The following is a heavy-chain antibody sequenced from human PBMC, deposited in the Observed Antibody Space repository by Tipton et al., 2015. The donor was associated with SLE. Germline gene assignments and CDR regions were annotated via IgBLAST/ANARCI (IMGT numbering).Heavy chain of an antibody. J-gene: IGHJ5*02. Sequence: TLSLTRTVSGGSISSGGYYWSWIRQHPGKGLEWIGYIYYSGSTYYNPSLKSRVTISVDTSKNQFSLKLSSVTAANTAVYYCARGPYCSSSSCPIWFDPLGQGTLVTCSS. CDR3: ARGPYCSSSSCPIWFDP. CDR1: GGSISSGGYY. V-gene: IGHV4-31*03. CDR2: IYYSGST. D-gene: IGHD2-2*01.